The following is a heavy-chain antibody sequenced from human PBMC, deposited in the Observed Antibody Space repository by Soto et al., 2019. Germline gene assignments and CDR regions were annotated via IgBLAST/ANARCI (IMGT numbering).Heavy chain of an antibody. D-gene: IGHD3-10*01. CDR2: IYYTENP. V-gene: IGHV4-59*01. CDR1: GGSISSYY. Sequence: SETLSLTCTVSGGSISSYYWSWIRQPPGKGLEWIGYIYYTENPNYNPSLKSRVTISVDSSKSQFSLKLRSVTAADTAMYYCARDNYYGSGSYDYWGQGLLVTVSS. CDR3: ARDNYYGSGSYDY. J-gene: IGHJ4*02.